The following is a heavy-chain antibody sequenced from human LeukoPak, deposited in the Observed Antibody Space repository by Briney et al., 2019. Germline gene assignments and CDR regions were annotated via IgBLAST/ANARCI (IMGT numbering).Heavy chain of an antibody. CDR3: ARAEWLVLRDDY. D-gene: IGHD6-19*01. Sequence: ASVKVSCKASGYTFTGYYVHWVRQAPGQGLEWMGWINPNSGGTNYAQKFQGRVTMTRDTSISTAYMELSRLRSDDTAVYYCARAEWLVLRDDYWGQGTLVTVSS. V-gene: IGHV1-2*02. J-gene: IGHJ4*02. CDR1: GYTFTGYY. CDR2: INPNSGGT.